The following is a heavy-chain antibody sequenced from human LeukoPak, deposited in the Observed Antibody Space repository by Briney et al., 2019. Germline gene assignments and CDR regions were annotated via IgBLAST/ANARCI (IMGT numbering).Heavy chain of an antibody. CDR3: ARVSTNDRRNAFDI. CDR2: ITGDGGYT. J-gene: IGHJ3*02. Sequence: GGSLRLSWAASGXTFSTYVVQWVRQAPGKGLEYVSAITGDGGYTYYANSVKGRFTISRDNSKKTLYLQMRSLRADDMAVYYCARVSTNDRRNAFDIWGQGTMVTVSS. CDR1: GXTFSTYV. D-gene: IGHD2-8*01. V-gene: IGHV3-64*01.